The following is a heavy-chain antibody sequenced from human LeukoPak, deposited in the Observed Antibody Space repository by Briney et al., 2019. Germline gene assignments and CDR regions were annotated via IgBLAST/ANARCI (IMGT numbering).Heavy chain of an antibody. J-gene: IGHJ4*02. V-gene: IGHV4-31*03. CDR3: ASGRGSYVR. CDR1: GGSISSGVYY. CDR2: IYYSGST. Sequence: SETLSLTCTVSGGSISSGVYYWSWIRQHPGKGLEWIGYIYYSGSTYYNPSLKSRVTISVDMSKNQFSLKLSSVTAADTAVYYCASGRGSYVRWGQGTLVTVSS. D-gene: IGHD1-26*01.